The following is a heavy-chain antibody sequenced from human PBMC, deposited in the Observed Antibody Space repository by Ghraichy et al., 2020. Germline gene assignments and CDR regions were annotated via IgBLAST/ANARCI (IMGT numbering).Heavy chain of an antibody. CDR2: ISYDGSNK. Sequence: GGSLRLSCAASGFTFSSYAMHWVRQAPGKGLEWVAVISYDGSNKYYADSVKGRFTISRDNSKNTLYLQMNSLRAEDTAVYYCNGRVGGDPIAAQDYYGMDVWGQGTTVTVSS. CDR3: NGRVGGDPIAAQDYYGMDV. D-gene: IGHD6-6*01. V-gene: IGHV3-30*04. J-gene: IGHJ6*02. CDR1: GFTFSSYA.